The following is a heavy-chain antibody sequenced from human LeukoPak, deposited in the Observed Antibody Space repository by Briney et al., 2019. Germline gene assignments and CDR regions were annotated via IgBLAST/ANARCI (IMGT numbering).Heavy chain of an antibody. V-gene: IGHV4-39*07. J-gene: IGHJ4*02. CDR3: ARERQSYHDSSGYHDY. CDR1: GGSISSSSYY. CDR2: IYYSGST. D-gene: IGHD3-22*01. Sequence: SETLSLTCTVSGGSISSSSYYWGWIRQPPGKGLEWIGSIYYSGSTYYNPSLKSRVTISVDTSKNQFSLKLSSVTAADTAVYYCARERQSYHDSSGYHDYWGQGTLVTVSS.